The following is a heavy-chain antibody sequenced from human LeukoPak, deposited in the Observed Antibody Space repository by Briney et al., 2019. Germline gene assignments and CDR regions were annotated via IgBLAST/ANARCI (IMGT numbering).Heavy chain of an antibody. V-gene: IGHV3-23*01. D-gene: IGHD6-13*01. CDR1: GFTFSDYY. CDR2: ISGSGGST. Sequence: GGSLRLSCAASGFTFSDYYMSWVRQAPGKGLEWVSAISGSGGSTYYADSVKGRFTISRDNSKNTLYLQMNSLRAEDTAVYYCAKHPYSSSWYGRGWFDPWGQGTLVTVSS. CDR3: AKHPYSSSWYGRGWFDP. J-gene: IGHJ5*02.